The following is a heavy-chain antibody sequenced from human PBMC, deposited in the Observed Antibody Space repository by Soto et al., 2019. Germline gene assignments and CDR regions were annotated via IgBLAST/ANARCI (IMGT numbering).Heavy chain of an antibody. CDR3: ASPGSYCSSTSCPYYYYYYGMDV. CDR2: ISAYNGNT. Sequence: ASVKVSCKASGYTFTSYGISWVRQAPGQGLEWMGWISAYNGNTNYAQKLQGRVTMTTDTSTSTAYMELRSLRSDDTAVYYCASPGSYCSSTSCPYYYYYYGMDVWGQGTTVTV. D-gene: IGHD2-2*01. J-gene: IGHJ6*02. V-gene: IGHV1-18*01. CDR1: GYTFTSYG.